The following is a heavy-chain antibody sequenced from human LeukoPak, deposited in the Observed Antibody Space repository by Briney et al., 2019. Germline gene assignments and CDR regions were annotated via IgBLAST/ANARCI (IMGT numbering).Heavy chain of an antibody. CDR3: ATDVDTAMVT. V-gene: IGHV1-69*13. Sequence: GASVKVSCKASGGTFSIYAISWVRQAPGQGLEWMGGIIPIFGTANYAQKFQGRVTITADESTSTAYMELSSLRSEDTAVYYCATDVDTAMVTWGQGTLVTVSS. CDR2: IIPIFGTA. D-gene: IGHD5-18*01. CDR1: GGTFSIYA. J-gene: IGHJ4*02.